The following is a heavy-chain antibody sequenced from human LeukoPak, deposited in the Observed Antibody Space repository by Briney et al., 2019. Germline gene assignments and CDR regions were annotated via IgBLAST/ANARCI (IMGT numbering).Heavy chain of an antibody. V-gene: IGHV1-69*04. CDR2: IIPIFGIA. D-gene: IGHD4-17*01. J-gene: IGHJ4*02. Sequence: ASVKVSCMASGGTFSSYAISWVRQAAGQGLEWMGRIIPIFGIANYAQKFQGRVTITADKSTSTAYMELSSLRSEDTAVYYCARERMTTVTRRALDYWGQGTLVTVSS. CDR3: ARERMTTVTRRALDY. CDR1: GGTFSSYA.